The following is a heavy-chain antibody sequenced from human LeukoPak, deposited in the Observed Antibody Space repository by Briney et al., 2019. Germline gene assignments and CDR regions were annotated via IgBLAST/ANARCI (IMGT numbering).Heavy chain of an antibody. Sequence: GGSLRLSCAASGFTFSSYGMHWIRQAPGKGLEWVAFIRYDGSNKYYADSVKGRFTISRDNSKNTLYLQMNSLRAEDTAVYYCAKDPQKWESYFDYWGQGTLVTVSS. J-gene: IGHJ4*02. CDR2: IRYDGSNK. CDR1: GFTFSSYG. CDR3: AKDPQKWESYFDY. V-gene: IGHV3-30*02. D-gene: IGHD1-26*01.